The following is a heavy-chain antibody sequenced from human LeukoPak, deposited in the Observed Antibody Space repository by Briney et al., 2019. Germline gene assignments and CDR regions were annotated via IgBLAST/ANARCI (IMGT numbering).Heavy chain of an antibody. CDR2: IRSKANSYAT. CDR3: TRYTAPHRWFDP. J-gene: IGHJ5*02. Sequence: PGGSLRLSCAASGFSFNTYSMNWVRQASGKGLEWVGRIRSKANSYATAYAASVKGRFTISRDDSKNTAYLQMNSLKTEDTAVYYCTRYTAPHRWFDPWGQGTLVTVS. D-gene: IGHD5-18*01. CDR1: GFSFNTYS. V-gene: IGHV3-73*01.